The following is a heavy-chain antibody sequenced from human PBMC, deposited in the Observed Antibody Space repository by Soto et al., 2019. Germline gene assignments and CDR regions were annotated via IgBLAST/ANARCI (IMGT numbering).Heavy chain of an antibody. CDR3: AREVYYYDSSGYKSDAFDI. J-gene: IGHJ3*02. Sequence: GASVKVSCKASGYTFTSYGISWVRRAPGQGLEWMGWISAYNGNTNYAQKLQGRVTMTTDTSTSTAYMELRSLRSDDTAVYYCAREVYYYDSSGYKSDAFDIWGQGTMVTVSS. CDR2: ISAYNGNT. D-gene: IGHD3-22*01. CDR1: GYTFTSYG. V-gene: IGHV1-18*04.